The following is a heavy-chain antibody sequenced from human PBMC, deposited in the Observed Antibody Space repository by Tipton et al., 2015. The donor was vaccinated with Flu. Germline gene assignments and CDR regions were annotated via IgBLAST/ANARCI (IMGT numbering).Heavy chain of an antibody. V-gene: IGHV4-34*01. CDR3: ARGVRYYYAKTFDS. D-gene: IGHD3-10*01. CDR1: GGSFRGYY. Sequence: GLVKPSETLSLTCAVYGGSFRGYYWSWIRQPPGKGLEWIGEINHSGSTNYNPSLKSRVTVSVDTSKNHFSLKLRSVTAADTAMYDCARGVRYYYAKTFDSWGQGTLVTVSS. J-gene: IGHJ4*02. CDR2: INHSGST.